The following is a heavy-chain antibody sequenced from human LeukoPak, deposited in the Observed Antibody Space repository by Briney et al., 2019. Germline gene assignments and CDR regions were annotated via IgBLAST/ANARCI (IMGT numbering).Heavy chain of an antibody. J-gene: IGHJ6*02. CDR1: GFTVSSNY. CDR2: ISSSSSTI. D-gene: IGHD3-22*01. Sequence: GGSLRLSCAASGFTVSSNYMSWVRQAPGKGLEWVSYISSSSSTIYYADSVKGRFTISRDNAKNSLYLQMNSLRAEDTAVYYCARAHSSGYYGMDVWGQGTTVTVSS. CDR3: ARAHSSGYYGMDV. V-gene: IGHV3-48*04.